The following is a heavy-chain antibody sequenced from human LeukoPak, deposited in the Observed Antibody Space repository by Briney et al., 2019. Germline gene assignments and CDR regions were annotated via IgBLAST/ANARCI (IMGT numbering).Heavy chain of an antibody. D-gene: IGHD3-22*01. CDR2: IYYSGST. J-gene: IGHJ4*02. CDR1: GGSISSYY. Sequence: PSETLSLTCTVSGGSISSYYWSWTRQPPGKGLEWIGYIYYSGSTNYNPSLKSRVTISVDTSKNQFSLKLSSVTAADTAVYYCGGSSGYGNYWGQGTLVTVSS. V-gene: IGHV4-59*01. CDR3: GGSSGYGNY.